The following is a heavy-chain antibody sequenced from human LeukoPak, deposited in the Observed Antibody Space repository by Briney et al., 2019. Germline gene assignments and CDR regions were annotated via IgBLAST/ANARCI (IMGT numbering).Heavy chain of an antibody. V-gene: IGHV4-34*01. CDR3: ARVRQKMARGVKGLSTPLDY. CDR1: GGSFSGYY. Sequence: PSETLSLTCAVYGGSFSGYYWSWIRQPPGKGLEWIGEINHSGSTNYNPSLKSRVTISVDTSKNQFSLKLSSVTAADTAVYYCARVRQKMARGVKGLSTPLDYWGQGTLVTVSS. J-gene: IGHJ4*02. CDR2: INHSGST. D-gene: IGHD3-10*01.